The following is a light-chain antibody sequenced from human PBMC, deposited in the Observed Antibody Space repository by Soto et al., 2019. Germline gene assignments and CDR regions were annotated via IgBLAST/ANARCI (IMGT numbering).Light chain of an antibody. V-gene: IGKV3-20*01. CDR2: DAS. CDR3: QQYGSSPLT. CDR1: QSVSSNY. Sequence: EIVLTQSPGTLSLSPGERATLSCRASQSVSSNYLAWYQQKSGQAPRLLIYDASSRATGIPDRFSGSGSGTDFTLTISRLESEDFAVYYCQQYGSSPLTFGGGTKVEIK. J-gene: IGKJ4*01.